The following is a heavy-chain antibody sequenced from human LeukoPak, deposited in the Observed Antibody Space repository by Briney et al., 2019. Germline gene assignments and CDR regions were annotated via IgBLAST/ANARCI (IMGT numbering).Heavy chain of an antibody. CDR1: GGSISSYY. V-gene: IGHV4-59*01. D-gene: IGHD3-22*01. J-gene: IGHJ3*02. Sequence: PSETLSLTCTVSGGSISSYYWSWIRQPPGKGLEWIGYIYYSGSTNYNPSLKSRVTTSVDTSKNQFSLKLSSVTAADTAVYYCARDYYDSSGYYWNAFDIWGQGTMVTVSS. CDR3: ARDYYDSSGYYWNAFDI. CDR2: IYYSGST.